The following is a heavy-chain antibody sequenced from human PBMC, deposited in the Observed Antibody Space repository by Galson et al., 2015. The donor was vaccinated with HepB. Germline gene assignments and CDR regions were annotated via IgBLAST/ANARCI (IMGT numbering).Heavy chain of an antibody. CDR2: INPNSGGT. D-gene: IGHD2-2*02. Sequence: SVKVSCKASGYTFTGYYMHWVRQAPGQGLEWMGWINPNSGGTNYAQKFQGRVTMTRDTSISTAYMELSRLRSDDTAVYYCARGLGGVVPAAIHQHWGQGTLVTVSS. CDR3: ARGLGGVVPAAIHQH. CDR1: GYTFTGYY. J-gene: IGHJ1*01. V-gene: IGHV1-2*02.